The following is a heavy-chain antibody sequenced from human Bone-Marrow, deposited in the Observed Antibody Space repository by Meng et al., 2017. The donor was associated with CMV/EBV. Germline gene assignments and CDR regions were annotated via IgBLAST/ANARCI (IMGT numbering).Heavy chain of an antibody. CDR3: ARGDYWAAAGTRSDY. D-gene: IGHD6-13*01. J-gene: IGHJ4*02. Sequence: GGSLRLSCAASGFTFSSYAMSWVRQAPGKGLEWVANIKQDGSERYYVDSVKGRFTISRDNAKNSLYLQMNSLRAEDTAAYFCARGDYWAAAGTRSDYWGQGSLVTVSS. CDR1: GFTFSSYA. CDR2: IKQDGSER. V-gene: IGHV3-7*01.